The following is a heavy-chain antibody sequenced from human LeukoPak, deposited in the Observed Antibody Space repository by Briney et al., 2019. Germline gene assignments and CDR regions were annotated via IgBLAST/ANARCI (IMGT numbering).Heavy chain of an antibody. Sequence: ASVKVSCKASGYTFTGYYMHWVRQAPGQGLEWMGWINPNSGGTNYAQKFQGRVTMTRDASISTAYMELSRLRSDDTAVYYCARSRTIFGVVISPLGYWGQGTLVTVSS. J-gene: IGHJ4*02. V-gene: IGHV1-2*02. D-gene: IGHD3-3*01. CDR1: GYTFTGYY. CDR2: INPNSGGT. CDR3: ARSRTIFGVVISPLGY.